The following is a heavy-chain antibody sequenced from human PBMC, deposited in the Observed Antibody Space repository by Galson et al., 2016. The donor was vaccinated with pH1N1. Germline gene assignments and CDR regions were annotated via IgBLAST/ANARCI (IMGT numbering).Heavy chain of an antibody. CDR2: IDWDDDK. D-gene: IGHD4-17*01. CDR1: GFSLSTSGMC. Sequence: PALVKPTQTLTLTCTFSGFSLSTSGMCVSWIRQPPGKALEWLALIDWDDDKYYRTSLKTRLTISKDTSKNQVVLTMTTMDPVETAPNYCLHKGPGDYFGYFNYWGQGALVTVSS. CDR3: LHKGPGDYFGYFNY. J-gene: IGHJ4*02. V-gene: IGHV2-70*12.